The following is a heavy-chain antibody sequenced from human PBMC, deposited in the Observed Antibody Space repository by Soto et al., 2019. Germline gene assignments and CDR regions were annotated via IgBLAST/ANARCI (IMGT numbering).Heavy chain of an antibody. CDR3: ARSIAARPVVFGAFDI. Sequence: GGSLRLSCAASGFTFSSYAMHWVRQAPGKGLEWVAVISYDGSNKYYADSVKGRFTISRDNSKNTLYLQMNSLRAEDTAVYYCARSIAARPVVFGAFDIWGQGTMVTVSS. V-gene: IGHV3-30*04. J-gene: IGHJ3*02. D-gene: IGHD6-6*01. CDR1: GFTFSSYA. CDR2: ISYDGSNK.